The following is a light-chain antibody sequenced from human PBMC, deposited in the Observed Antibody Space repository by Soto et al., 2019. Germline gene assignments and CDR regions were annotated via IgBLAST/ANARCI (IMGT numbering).Light chain of an antibody. J-gene: IGKJ4*01. CDR2: GAS. CDR3: QQYATDPIT. CDR1: QSVGKNY. V-gene: IGKV3-20*01. Sequence: EIVLTQSPGTLSLSPGEGATLSCRASQSVGKNYLAWYQHKSGQAPRLLIHGASNRATGIPARFSGSGSGTDFTLTISRLEPEDFVAYYCQQYATDPITFGGGTKVEIK.